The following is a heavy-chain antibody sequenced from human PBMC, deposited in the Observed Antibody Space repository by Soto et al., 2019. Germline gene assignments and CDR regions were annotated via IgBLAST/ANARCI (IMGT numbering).Heavy chain of an antibody. Sequence: EEQLLQSGGGLAQPGGSLRVSCTASGFTFSSYAMTWVRQAPGKGLVWVSAISGRGGSTYYADSVKGRFTISRDNSKNTLYLQMNSLRAEDTAVYYCAKGFYYGIDVWGQGTTVTVSS. CDR3: AKGFYYGIDV. CDR2: ISGRGGST. J-gene: IGHJ6*02. CDR1: GFTFSSYA. V-gene: IGHV3-23*01.